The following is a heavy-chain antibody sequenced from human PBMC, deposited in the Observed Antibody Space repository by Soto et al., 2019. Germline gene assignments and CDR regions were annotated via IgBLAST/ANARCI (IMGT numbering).Heavy chain of an antibody. D-gene: IGHD3-3*01. J-gene: IGHJ5*01. CDR1: GFTFTSSA. CDR3: AADGPSYDFWRGSRAWFDP. V-gene: IGHV1-58*01. CDR2: IVVGSGNT. Sequence: QMQLVQSGPEVKKPGTSVKVSCKASGFTFTSSAVQWVRQARGQRLEWIGWIVVGSGNTNYAQKFQERVTITRAMSTSTAYLELSSLRSEDTAVYYCAADGPSYDFWRGSRAWFDPWGQGTLVTVSS.